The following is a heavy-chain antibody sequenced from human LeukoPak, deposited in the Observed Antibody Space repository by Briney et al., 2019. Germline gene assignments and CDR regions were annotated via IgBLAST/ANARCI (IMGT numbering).Heavy chain of an antibody. J-gene: IGHJ4*02. CDR1: GGSISSSTYY. CDR2: IYYSGNT. D-gene: IGHD1-1*01. Sequence: PSETLSLTCSVSGGSISSSTYYWAWLRQPPGKGLEWLGSIYYSGNTYYNPSLKSRVTISVDTSKNQFSLNLSSVTASDTAVYSCARHELETTRTAGSPFDYWGQGTLVTVSS. CDR3: ARHELETTRTAGSPFDY. V-gene: IGHV4-39*01.